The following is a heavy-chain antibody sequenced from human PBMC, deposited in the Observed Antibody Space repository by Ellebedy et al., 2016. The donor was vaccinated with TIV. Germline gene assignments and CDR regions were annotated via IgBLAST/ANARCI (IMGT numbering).Heavy chain of an antibody. CDR2: IYGAVST. Sequence: GGSLRLXXTASGFTVSTNYMSWVRQAPGKGLEWVSVIYGAVSTYYADSVRGRFTISRDNSKNTLYLQLNSLRAEDTAVYYCARVGQDCSSTSCYRRRGIDYWGQGTLVAVSS. D-gene: IGHD2-2*01. J-gene: IGHJ4*02. CDR1: GFTVSTNY. V-gene: IGHV3-53*01. CDR3: ARVGQDCSSTSCYRRRGIDY.